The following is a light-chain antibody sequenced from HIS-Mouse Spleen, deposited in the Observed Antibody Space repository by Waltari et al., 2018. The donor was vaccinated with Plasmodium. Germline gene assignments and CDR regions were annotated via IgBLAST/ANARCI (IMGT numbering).Light chain of an antibody. V-gene: IGKV1-39*01. J-gene: IGKJ2*01. CDR3: QQSYSTPLYT. CDR1: QSISSY. CDR2: AAS. Sequence: IQLTQSPSSLPASVGDRVTITCRASQSISSYLNWYQQKPGKAPKLLIYAASSLQSGVPSRFSGSGSGTDFTLTISSLQPEDFATYYCQQSYSTPLYTFGQGTKLEIK.